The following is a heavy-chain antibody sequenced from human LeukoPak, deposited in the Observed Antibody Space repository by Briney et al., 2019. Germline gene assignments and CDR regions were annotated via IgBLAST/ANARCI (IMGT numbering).Heavy chain of an antibody. V-gene: IGHV3-53*01. Sequence: GGSLRLSCAASGFTVSSNYMSWVRQAPGKGLEWVSVIYSGGSTYYADSVKGRFTISRDNSKNTLYLQMNSLRADDTAVYYCARGGGYYDSSGYSDYWGQGTLVTVSS. CDR3: ARGGGYYDSSGYSDY. J-gene: IGHJ4*02. CDR1: GFTVSSNY. D-gene: IGHD3-22*01. CDR2: IYSGGST.